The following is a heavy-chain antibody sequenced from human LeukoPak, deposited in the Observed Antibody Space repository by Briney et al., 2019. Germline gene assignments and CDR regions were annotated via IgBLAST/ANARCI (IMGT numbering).Heavy chain of an antibody. Sequence: SETLSLTCAIYSESFSGYFWSWIRQPPGKGLEWVGEINYSGSTNYNPSLKSRVTISVDTSKNQFSLKLSSVTAADTAVYYCARDRSAYDYDKRWFYYYMDVWGKGTTVTISS. D-gene: IGHD5-12*01. J-gene: IGHJ6*03. CDR1: SESFSGYF. CDR3: ARDRSAYDYDKRWFYYYMDV. CDR2: INYSGST. V-gene: IGHV4-34*01.